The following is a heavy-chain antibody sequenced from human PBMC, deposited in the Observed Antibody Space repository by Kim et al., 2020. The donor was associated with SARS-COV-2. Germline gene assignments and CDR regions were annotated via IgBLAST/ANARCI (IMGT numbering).Heavy chain of an antibody. Sequence: GGSLRLSCAASGFTFSSYSMNWVRQAPGKGLEWVSYISSSSSTIYYADSVKGRFTISRDNAKNSLYLQMNSLRDEDTAVYYCARDGGFCSSTSCYIGYYFDYWGQGTLVTVSS. CDR3: ARDGGFCSSTSCYIGYYFDY. J-gene: IGHJ4*02. V-gene: IGHV3-48*02. D-gene: IGHD2-2*02. CDR1: GFTFSSYS. CDR2: ISSSSSTI.